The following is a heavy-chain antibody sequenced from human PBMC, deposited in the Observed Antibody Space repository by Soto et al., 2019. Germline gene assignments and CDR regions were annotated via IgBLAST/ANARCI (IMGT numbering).Heavy chain of an antibody. V-gene: IGHV4-34*01. Sequence: SETLSLTCAVYGGSFSGYYLSWIRQPPGKGLEWIGEINHSGSTNYNPSLKSRVTISVDTSKNQFSLKLSSVTAADTAVYYCAENWRSEDQDAFDIWGQGTMVTVSS. CDR1: GGSFSGYY. CDR3: AENWRSEDQDAFDI. J-gene: IGHJ3*02. D-gene: IGHD1-1*01. CDR2: INHSGST.